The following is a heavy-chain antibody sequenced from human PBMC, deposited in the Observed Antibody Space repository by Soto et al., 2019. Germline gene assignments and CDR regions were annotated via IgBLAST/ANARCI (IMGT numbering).Heavy chain of an antibody. J-gene: IGHJ4*02. CDR2: IDHSGST. V-gene: IGHV4-30-2*01. CDR1: GRSISRGGYS. CDR3: ARGPDCGGDGYSYHLDS. D-gene: IGHD2-21*02. Sequence: QLQLQESGSGLVKPSQTLSLTCAVSGRSISRGGYSWSWIPQPQGKGLEWIWYIDHSGSTYYNPSVKIRVTISLDRSKNQITVKLSSVTAAATAVYYCARGPDCGGDGYSYHLDSWGPATLVTGSS.